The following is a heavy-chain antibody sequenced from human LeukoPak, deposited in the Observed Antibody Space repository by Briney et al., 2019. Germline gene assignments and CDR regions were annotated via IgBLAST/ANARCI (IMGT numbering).Heavy chain of an antibody. Sequence: PGRSLGLSCAASGFTFSSYGMHWVRQAPGKGLEWVAVIWYDGSNKYYADSVKGRFTISRDNPKNTLYLQMNSLRAEDTAVYYCAKQPFRTYYYGSGSYSPPDYWGQGTLVTVSS. V-gene: IGHV3-33*06. CDR3: AKQPFRTYYYGSGSYSPPDY. CDR2: IWYDGSNK. CDR1: GFTFSSYG. D-gene: IGHD3-10*01. J-gene: IGHJ4*02.